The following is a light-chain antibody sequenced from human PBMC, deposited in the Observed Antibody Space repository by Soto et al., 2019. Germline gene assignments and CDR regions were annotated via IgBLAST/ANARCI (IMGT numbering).Light chain of an antibody. V-gene: IGKV1-5*01. Sequence: DIPMTQSPSTLSASVGDRVIITCRASHSISKWLAWYQQKPGKAPKLLIYGASSLESGVASRFSGSGSGTEFTLTISSLQPDDFATYYCQQYNSYDMWTFGQGTKVDIK. CDR3: QQYNSYDMWT. CDR1: HSISKW. J-gene: IGKJ1*01. CDR2: GAS.